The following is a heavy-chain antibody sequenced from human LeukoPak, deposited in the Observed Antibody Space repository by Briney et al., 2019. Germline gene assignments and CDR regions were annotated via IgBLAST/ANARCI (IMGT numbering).Heavy chain of an antibody. Sequence: GGSLRLSCAASGFNFGGFSMSWVRQAPGKGLEWVTHMNEYGGDIFYVDSVKGRFTISRDNAKNSLYLQMNSLRDDDMALYYCARGNSGSYSQDWFDPWGQGTLVTVSS. CDR3: ARGNSGSYSQDWFDP. CDR1: GFNFGGFS. D-gene: IGHD1-26*01. V-gene: IGHV3-7*03. J-gene: IGHJ5*02. CDR2: MNEYGGDI.